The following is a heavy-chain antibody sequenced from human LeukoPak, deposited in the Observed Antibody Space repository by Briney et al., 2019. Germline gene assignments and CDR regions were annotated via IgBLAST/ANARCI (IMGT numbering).Heavy chain of an antibody. J-gene: IGHJ4*02. CDR1: GFSFSSYE. Sequence: GGSLRLSCAASGFSFSSYEMNWVRQAPGKGLQWISYISRSGDAIYYADSVKGRFTVSRDNAKNSLYVQMNSLRAEDTAVYYCARQDSSGWSQDYWGQGTLVTVSS. CDR3: ARQDSSGWSQDY. D-gene: IGHD6-19*01. V-gene: IGHV3-48*03. CDR2: ISRSGDAI.